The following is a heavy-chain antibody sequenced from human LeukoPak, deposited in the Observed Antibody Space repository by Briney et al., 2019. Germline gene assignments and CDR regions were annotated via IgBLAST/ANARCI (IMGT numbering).Heavy chain of an antibody. CDR3: ARAYGGNSLGLLDY. J-gene: IGHJ4*02. Sequence: ASVKVSCKASGYTFTGHYMHWVRQAPGQGLEWMGWINPNSGDTNYAQKFQGRVTMTRDTSTSTLYMELSSLRSEDTAVYYCARAYGGNSLGLLDYWGQGTLVTVSS. V-gene: IGHV1-2*02. CDR1: GYTFTGHY. CDR2: INPNSGDT. D-gene: IGHD4-23*01.